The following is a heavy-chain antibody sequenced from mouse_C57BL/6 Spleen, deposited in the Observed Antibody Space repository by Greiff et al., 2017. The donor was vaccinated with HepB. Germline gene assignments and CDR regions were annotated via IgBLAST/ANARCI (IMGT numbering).Heavy chain of an antibody. D-gene: IGHD2-5*01. V-gene: IGHV3-6*01. CDR2: ISYDGSN. Sequence: DVKLQESGPGLVKPSQSLSLTCSVTGYSITSGYYWNWIRQFPGNKLEWMGYISYDGSNNYNPSLKNRISITRDTSKNQFFLKLNSVTTEDTATYYCAREDYSNYEAWFAYWGQGTLVTVSA. J-gene: IGHJ3*01. CDR3: AREDYSNYEAWFAY. CDR1: GYSITSGYY.